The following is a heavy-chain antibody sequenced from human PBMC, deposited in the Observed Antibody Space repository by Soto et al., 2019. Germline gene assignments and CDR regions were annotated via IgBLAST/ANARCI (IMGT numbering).Heavy chain of an antibody. Sequence: QVQLQESGPGLVKPSETLSLTCTVSGGSVTSDLYYWSWIRQPPGKVLEWIGYIDYSGTIKYNPSLESRVTISKSQFSLSLSSVTAADTAVYYCARLLKRTTGWLYFDYWGQGTLVTVSS. J-gene: IGHJ4*02. CDR1: GGSVTSDLYY. V-gene: IGHV4-61*01. CDR2: IDYSGTI. D-gene: IGHD6-19*01. CDR3: ARLLKRTTGWLYFDY.